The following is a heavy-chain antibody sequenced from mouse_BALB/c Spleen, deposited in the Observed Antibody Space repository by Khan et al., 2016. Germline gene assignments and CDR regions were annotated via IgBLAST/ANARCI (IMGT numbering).Heavy chain of an antibody. D-gene: IGHD1-1*01. Sequence: QVQLQQSGAELVRPGVSVKISCKGSGYTFTDYAMHWVKQSHAKSLEWIGVISTYYGDASYNQKFKGKATMTVDKSSSTAYMELARLTSEDSAIYDCARVNGSSPYYFDYWGQGTTLTVSS. J-gene: IGHJ2*01. V-gene: IGHV1S137*01. CDR2: ISTYYGDA. CDR3: ARVNGSSPYYFDY. CDR1: GYTFTDYA.